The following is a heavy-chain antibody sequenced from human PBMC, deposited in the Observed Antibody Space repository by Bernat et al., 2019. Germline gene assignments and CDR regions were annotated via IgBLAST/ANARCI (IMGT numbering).Heavy chain of an antibody. Sequence: EVQLVESGGGLVQPGGSLRLSCAASGITFSNYSMNWVRQAPGKGLEWLSYISSSGTTIYYADSLKGRFTISRDNAKNSLYLQVNSLRAEDAALYYCAVSCGGDCYRAFDIWGQGTMVTVSS. D-gene: IGHD2-21*02. CDR1: GITFSNYS. CDR3: AVSCGGDCYRAFDI. V-gene: IGHV3-48*01. J-gene: IGHJ3*02. CDR2: ISSSGTTI.